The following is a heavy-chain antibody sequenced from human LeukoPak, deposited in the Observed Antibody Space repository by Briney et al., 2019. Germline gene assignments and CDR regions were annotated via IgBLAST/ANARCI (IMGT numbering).Heavy chain of an antibody. Sequence: GGSLRLSCAASGFTFSTSSMRWVRQAPGKGPEWVSSFGDRSAYIYYADSVKGRFTISRDNAKNSLYLQMNGLRVDDTAVYYCTASVGEMALDYWGQGTLVTVSS. CDR3: TASVGEMALDY. D-gene: IGHD3-16*01. V-gene: IGHV3-21*01. J-gene: IGHJ4*02. CDR1: GFTFSTSS. CDR2: FGDRSAYI.